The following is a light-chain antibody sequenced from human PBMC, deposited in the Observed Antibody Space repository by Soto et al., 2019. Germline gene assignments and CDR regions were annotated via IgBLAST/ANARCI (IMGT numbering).Light chain of an antibody. Sequence: EIFMTQSPAIPSVSAGETATHPRTANQSVSSSYLAWYQQKPGQAPRLLIYGASSRATGIPDRFSGSGSGTDFTLTISRLEPEDFAVYYCQQYDSSPKTFGQGTKVDIK. CDR3: QQYDSSPKT. CDR2: GAS. J-gene: IGKJ1*01. CDR1: QSVSSSY. V-gene: IGKV3-20*01.